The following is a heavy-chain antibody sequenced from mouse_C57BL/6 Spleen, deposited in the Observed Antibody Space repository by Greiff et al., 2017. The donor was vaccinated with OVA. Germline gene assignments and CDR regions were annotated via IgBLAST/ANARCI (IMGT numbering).Heavy chain of an antibody. CDR2: IWRGGST. J-gene: IGHJ1*03. CDR1: GFSLTSYG. Sequence: VQLQQSGPGLVQPSQSLSITCTVSGFSLTSYGVHWVRQSPGKGLEWLGVIWRGGSTDYTAAFMSRLSITKDNSKSQVFFKMNSLQADDTAIYYGAKTPQLGRNGYFDVWGTGTTVTVSS. V-gene: IGHV2-5*01. D-gene: IGHD4-1*02. CDR3: AKTPQLGRNGYFDV.